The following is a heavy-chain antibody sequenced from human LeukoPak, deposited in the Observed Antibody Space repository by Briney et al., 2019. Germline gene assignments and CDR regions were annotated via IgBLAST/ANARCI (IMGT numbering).Heavy chain of an antibody. Sequence: PGGSLRLSCAASGFTFSSYAMHWVRQAPGKGLEYVSAISSNGGSTYYANSVKGRFTISRDNSKNTLYLQMGSLRAEDMAVYYCARPLRGFGLPAPLGYWGQGTLVTVSS. CDR1: GFTFSSYA. J-gene: IGHJ4*02. CDR3: ARPLRGFGLPAPLGY. CDR2: ISSNGGST. V-gene: IGHV3-64*01. D-gene: IGHD3-10*01.